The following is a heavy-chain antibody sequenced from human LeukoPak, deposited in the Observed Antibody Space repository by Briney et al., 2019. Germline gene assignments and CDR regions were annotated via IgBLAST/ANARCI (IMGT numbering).Heavy chain of an antibody. CDR1: GYTLTDYY. V-gene: IGHV1-2*02. Sequence: ASVKVSCKASGYTLTDYYMHWVRQAPGQGLEWMGWISPNSGDTNYAQNFQGRVTMTRDTSVSTAYMELSSLRSDDTAVYYCARSNIATRRGDNWFAPWGQGTLVTISS. J-gene: IGHJ5*02. D-gene: IGHD6-6*01. CDR2: ISPNSGDT. CDR3: ARSNIATRRGDNWFAP.